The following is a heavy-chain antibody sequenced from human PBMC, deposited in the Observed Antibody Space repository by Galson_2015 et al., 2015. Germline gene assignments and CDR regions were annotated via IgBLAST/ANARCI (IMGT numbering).Heavy chain of an antibody. CDR1: GFTVSSNY. J-gene: IGHJ2*01. CDR3: AREFTGYWYFEL. D-gene: IGHD3-10*01. V-gene: IGHV3-53*01. CDR2: LYSGGST. Sequence: SLRLSCAASGFTVSSNYMNWVRQAPGKGLEWVSVLYSGGSTYFADSVKGRFTISRDNSKNTLYLQMNSLRAEDTAVYYCAREFTGYWYFELWGRGTLVTVSS.